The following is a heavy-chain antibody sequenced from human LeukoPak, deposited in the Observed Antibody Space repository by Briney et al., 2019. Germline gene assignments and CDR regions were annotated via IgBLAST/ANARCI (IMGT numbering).Heavy chain of an antibody. CDR2: ISATGGST. CDR3: AKKHVIASRPMPNFDY. V-gene: IGHV3-23*01. Sequence: GGSLRLSCAASGFTFSSNAMSWVRQAPGKGLEWVSAISATGGSTYYADSVKGRFTISRDNSKNTLYLHMNSLRAEDTAIYYCAKKHVIASRPMPNFDYWGQGTLVTVSS. J-gene: IGHJ4*02. CDR1: GFTFSSNA. D-gene: IGHD6-6*01.